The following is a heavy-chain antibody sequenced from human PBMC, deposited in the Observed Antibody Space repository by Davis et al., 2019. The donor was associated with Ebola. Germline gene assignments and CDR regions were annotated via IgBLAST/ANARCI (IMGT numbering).Heavy chain of an antibody. CDR1: GFTVSSNY. V-gene: IGHV3-11*04. CDR3: ARRGRMDV. D-gene: IGHD3-16*01. Sequence: GGSLRLSCAASGFTVSSNYMSWIRQAPGKGLEWVSYISSSGTTTYYADSVKGRFTISRDNAKNSLYLQMNSLRAEDTAIYYCARRGRMDVWGRGTTVTVSS. CDR2: ISSSGTTT. J-gene: IGHJ6*02.